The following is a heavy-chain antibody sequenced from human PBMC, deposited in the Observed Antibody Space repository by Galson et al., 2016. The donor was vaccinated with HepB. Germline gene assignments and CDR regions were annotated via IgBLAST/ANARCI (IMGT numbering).Heavy chain of an antibody. CDR3: ARVRDRYGSGGPLDY. J-gene: IGHJ4*02. Sequence: SLRLSCAASGFTFYIYGMHWVRQAPGKGLEWVAMISYGGSNKYYADSVKGRFTISRDNPKNTLYLQMDSLRIEDTAIYSCARVRDRYGSGGPLDYWGQGNLVTVSS. V-gene: IGHV3-30*03. CDR2: ISYGGSNK. D-gene: IGHD3-10*01. CDR1: GFTFYIYG.